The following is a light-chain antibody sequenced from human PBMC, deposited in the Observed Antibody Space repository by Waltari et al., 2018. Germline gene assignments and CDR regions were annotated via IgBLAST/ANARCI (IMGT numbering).Light chain of an antibody. J-gene: IGKJ1*01. CDR1: QRVSSSY. CDR3: QQYGSSPLT. CDR2: GAS. Sequence: EIVLTQSPGTLSLSPGERATLSCRASQRVSSSYLAGYQQKPGQAPRHLSYGASSRATGIPDRFSGSGSGTDFTLTISRLEPEDFAVYYCQQYGSSPLTFGQGTKVEIK. V-gene: IGKV3-20*01.